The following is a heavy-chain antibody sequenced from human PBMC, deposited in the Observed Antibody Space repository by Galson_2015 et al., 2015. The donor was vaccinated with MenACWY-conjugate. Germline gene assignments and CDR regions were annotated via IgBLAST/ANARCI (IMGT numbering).Heavy chain of an antibody. CDR1: GASISTDY. V-gene: IGHV4-59*01. Sequence: ETLSLTCSVSGASISTDYWSWIRQPPGKGLEWIGYIHYSGSTKYNPSLKTRITMSLDTSENQVSLKLSSVTAADTAVYYCAREFSYWGQGTLVTVSS. D-gene: IGHD3-3*01. CDR2: IHYSGST. CDR3: AREFSY. J-gene: IGHJ4*02.